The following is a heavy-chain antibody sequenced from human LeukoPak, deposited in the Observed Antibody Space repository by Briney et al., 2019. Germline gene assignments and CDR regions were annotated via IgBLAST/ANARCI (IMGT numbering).Heavy chain of an antibody. D-gene: IGHD4-17*01. CDR1: GYTFTGYY. V-gene: IGHV1-2*02. J-gene: IGHJ4*02. CDR3: ARGGTVTTMGGRALN. CDR2: INPNSGDT. Sequence: ASVKVSCRASGYTFTGYYMHWVRQAPGQGLEWMGWINPNSGDTNYAQKFQGRVTITADESTSTAYMELSSLRSEDTAVYYCARGGTVTTMGGRALNWGQGTLVTVSS.